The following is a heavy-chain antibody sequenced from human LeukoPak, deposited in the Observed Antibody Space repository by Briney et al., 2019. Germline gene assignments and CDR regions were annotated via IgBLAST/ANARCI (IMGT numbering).Heavy chain of an antibody. CDR2: ISSSSSYI. CDR1: GFTFSSYE. J-gene: IGHJ4*02. V-gene: IGHV3-21*05. CDR3: ARGSSSWYYFDY. D-gene: IGHD6-13*01. Sequence: PGGSLRLSCAASGFTFSSYEMNWVRQAPGKGLEWVSYISSSSSYIYYADSVKGRFTISRDNAKNSLYLQMNSLRAEDTAVYYCARGSSSWYYFDYWGQGTLVTVSS.